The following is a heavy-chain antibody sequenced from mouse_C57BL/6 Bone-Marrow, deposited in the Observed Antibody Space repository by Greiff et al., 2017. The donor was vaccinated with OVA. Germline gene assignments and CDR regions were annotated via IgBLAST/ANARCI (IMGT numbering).Heavy chain of an antibody. CDR3: DSALYDYLYYFDY. V-gene: IGHV14-2*01. J-gene: IGHJ2*01. CDR1: GFNIKDYY. D-gene: IGHD2-4*01. Sequence: VQLKESGAELVKPGASVKLSCTASGFNIKDYYMHWVKQRTEQGLEWIGRIDPEDGETKYASKFQGKATITADTTLNTAFLQLSSLASVHTAIYYCDSALYDYLYYFDYWGQGTTLTVSS. CDR2: IDPEDGET.